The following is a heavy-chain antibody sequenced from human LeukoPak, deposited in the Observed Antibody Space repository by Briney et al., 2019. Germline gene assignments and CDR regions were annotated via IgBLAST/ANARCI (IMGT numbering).Heavy chain of an antibody. Sequence: GSLRLSCAASGFTFSSYGMHWVRQAPGKGLEWVAFIRYDGSNKYYADSVKGRFTISRDNSKNTLYLQMNSLRAEDTAVYYCAKVYEYSSSWYDFQHWGQGTLVTVSS. V-gene: IGHV3-30*02. J-gene: IGHJ1*01. CDR2: IRYDGSNK. CDR1: GFTFSSYG. CDR3: AKVYEYSSSWYDFQH. D-gene: IGHD6-13*01.